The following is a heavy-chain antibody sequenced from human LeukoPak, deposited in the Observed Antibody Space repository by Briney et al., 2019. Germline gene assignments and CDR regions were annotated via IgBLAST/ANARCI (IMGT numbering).Heavy chain of an antibody. CDR1: GFTFSTYT. CDR2: IAYDGSYK. D-gene: IGHD1-1*01. Sequence: GRSLRLSCAASGFTFSTYTMHWVRQAPGKGLEWVAVIAYDGSYKYYADSVRGRFTISRDNSKNTLFLQMNSLRAEDTAVYYCAKGRNWNRNAFDIWGQGTMLTVSS. CDR3: AKGRNWNRNAFDI. J-gene: IGHJ3*02. V-gene: IGHV3-30*04.